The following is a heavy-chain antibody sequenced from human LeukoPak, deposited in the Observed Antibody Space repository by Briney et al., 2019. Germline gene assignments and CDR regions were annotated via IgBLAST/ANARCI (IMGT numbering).Heavy chain of an antibody. CDR1: GFTFSSYA. D-gene: IGHD4-17*01. CDR3: AKSPGYGDYIGYYFDY. Sequence: PGGSLRLSCAASGFTFSSYAMSWVRQAPGKGLEGVSAISGSGGNTYYTDSIKGRFTISRDNSKNTVYLQMNSLRADDTAAYYCAKSPGYGDYIGYYFDYWGQGTLVTVSS. J-gene: IGHJ4*02. CDR2: ISGSGGNT. V-gene: IGHV3-23*01.